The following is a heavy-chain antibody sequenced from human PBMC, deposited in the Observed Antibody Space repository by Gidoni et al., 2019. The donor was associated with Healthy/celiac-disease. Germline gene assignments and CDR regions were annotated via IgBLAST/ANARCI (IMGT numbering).Heavy chain of an antibody. CDR3: ARRVWEHDAFDI. CDR2: IDWDDDK. V-gene: IGHV2-70*04. Sequence: QVTLKESGPALVKPTQTITLTCTFSGFSLSTSGMRVSWIRQPPGKALEWLARIDWDDDKFYSTSLKTRLTIAKDTSKNQVVLTMTNMDPVDTATYYCARRVWEHDAFDIWGQGTMVTVSS. D-gene: IGHD1-26*01. CDR1: GFSLSTSGMR. J-gene: IGHJ3*02.